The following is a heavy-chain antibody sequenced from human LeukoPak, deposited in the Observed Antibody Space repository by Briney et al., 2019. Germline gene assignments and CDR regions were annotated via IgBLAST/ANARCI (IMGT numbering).Heavy chain of an antibody. D-gene: IGHD6-6*01. Sequence: GGSLRLSCAASGSTFSSYAMSWVRQAPGKGLEWVSSISSSSSYIYYADSVKGRFTISRDNAKNSLYLQMNSLRAEDTAVYYCARDSSIAIGYWGQGTLVTVSS. CDR2: ISSSSSYI. J-gene: IGHJ4*02. V-gene: IGHV3-21*01. CDR3: ARDSSIAIGY. CDR1: GSTFSSYA.